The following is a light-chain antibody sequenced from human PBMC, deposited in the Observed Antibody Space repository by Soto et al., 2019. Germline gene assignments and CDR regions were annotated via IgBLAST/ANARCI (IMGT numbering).Light chain of an antibody. CDR3: SSYAGSNIHYV. CDR2: EVS. V-gene: IGLV2-8*01. J-gene: IGLJ1*01. CDR1: SNDVGGYNY. Sequence: QSVLTQPPSAPGSPGQSVTISCTGTSNDVGGYNYVSWYQHHPGKVPKLMIYEVSKRPSGVPDRFSGSKSGNTASLTVSGLQAEDEADYYCSSYAGSNIHYVFGAGTKVTVL.